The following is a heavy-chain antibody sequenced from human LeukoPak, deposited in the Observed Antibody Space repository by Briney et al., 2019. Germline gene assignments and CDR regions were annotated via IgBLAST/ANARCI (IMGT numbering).Heavy chain of an antibody. J-gene: IGHJ6*03. CDR3: ARGPYSAKNYYYYYYMDV. Sequence: GGSLRLSCVASGFTFHNYEMNWVRQAPGKGLVWVSRINSDGSSTSYADSVKGRFTISRDNAKNTLYLQMNSLRAEDTAVYYCARGPYSAKNYYYYYYMDVWGKGTTVTVSS. D-gene: IGHD2-15*01. CDR2: INSDGSST. V-gene: IGHV3-74*01. CDR1: GFTFHNYE.